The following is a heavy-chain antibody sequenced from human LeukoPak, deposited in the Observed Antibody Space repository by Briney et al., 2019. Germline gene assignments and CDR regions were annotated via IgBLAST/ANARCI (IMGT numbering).Heavy chain of an antibody. Sequence: SETLSLTCTVSGGSLSSSDHYWSWIRQPPGKGLEWIAYIYYSGTTYYNPSLLSRVSISVDTSKSQFSLKLSSVTAADTAAYYCARGDSSSWSFKIWGQGTLVTVSS. V-gene: IGHV4-30-4*01. CDR2: IYYSGTT. D-gene: IGHD6-13*01. J-gene: IGHJ4*02. CDR1: GGSLSSSDHY. CDR3: ARGDSSSWSFKI.